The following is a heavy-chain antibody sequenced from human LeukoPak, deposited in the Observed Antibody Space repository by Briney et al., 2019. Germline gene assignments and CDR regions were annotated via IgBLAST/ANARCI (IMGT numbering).Heavy chain of an antibody. D-gene: IGHD2-21*01. CDR1: GYTFTGYS. V-gene: IGHV1-2*02. Sequence: ASVTVSCKASGYTFTGYSMHWVRQAPGQGLEWMGWINPSSGGTNYAQKFQGRVTMTRDTSINTSYMELKRLRSDDTAVYYCARGGIVVLGVMDIWGQGTVVTVSS. J-gene: IGHJ3*02. CDR3: ARGGIVVLGVMDI. CDR2: INPSSGGT.